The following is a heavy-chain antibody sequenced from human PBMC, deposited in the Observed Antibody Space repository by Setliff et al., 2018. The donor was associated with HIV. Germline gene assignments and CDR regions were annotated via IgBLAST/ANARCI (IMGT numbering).Heavy chain of an antibody. V-gene: IGHV7-4-1*02. Sequence: ASVKVSCKASGYTFTNYAMNWVRQAPGQGLEWMGWINTNTGNPTYAQGFTGRFVFSLDTSVSTAFLQISSLQAEDTAVCYCARAPPRITIFGVVVSSDYYNYYMDVWGKGTTVTVSS. J-gene: IGHJ6*03. CDR1: GYTFTNYA. D-gene: IGHD3-3*01. CDR2: INTNTGNP. CDR3: ARAPPRITIFGVVVSSDYYNYYMDV.